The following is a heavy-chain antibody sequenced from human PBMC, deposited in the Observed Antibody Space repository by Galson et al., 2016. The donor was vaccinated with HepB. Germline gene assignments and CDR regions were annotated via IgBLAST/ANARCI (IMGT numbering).Heavy chain of an antibody. Sequence: SETLSLTCTVSGDSISNVGRHWGWFRQSPGMGLEYIGSIHSSGTSYYNPSLTSRVTVSADTSRNQFFLSLTSVTAADPAIYYWVGLGTAAAVANRRGSIYWGQGTRVTVSS. D-gene: IGHD6-25*01. V-gene: IGHV4-39*01. CDR3: VGLGTAAAVANRRGSIY. CDR2: IHSSGTS. CDR1: GDSISNVGRH. J-gene: IGHJ4*02.